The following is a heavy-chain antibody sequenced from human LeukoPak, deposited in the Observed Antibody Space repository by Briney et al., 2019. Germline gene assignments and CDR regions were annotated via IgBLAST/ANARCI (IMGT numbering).Heavy chain of an antibody. D-gene: IGHD6-13*01. Sequence: GGSVRLSCAASGFTFSNYAMRWVRQAPGKGREWVSVVSASGGSTYYADSVKGRFTISRDNSKNTLYLQMNSLGAEDTAAYYCAKETEAAAGPLDYWGEGSLVTVCS. V-gene: IGHV3-23*01. CDR2: VSASGGST. J-gene: IGHJ4*02. CDR1: GFTFSNYA. CDR3: AKETEAAAGPLDY.